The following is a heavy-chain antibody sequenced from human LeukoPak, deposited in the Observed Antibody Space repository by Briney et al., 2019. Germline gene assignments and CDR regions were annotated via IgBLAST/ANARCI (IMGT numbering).Heavy chain of an antibody. D-gene: IGHD3-10*01. CDR1: GFMFSSFA. Sequence: GGSLRLSCAASGFMFSSFAMNWVRQAPGKGLEWLSAVTGGGGSTYYADSVKGRFTITRDNSRNTLYLQLNSLRAEDTTLYFCAKDRPTYGSGSPIDFWGQGTLVTVSS. V-gene: IGHV3-23*01. J-gene: IGHJ4*02. CDR3: AKDRPTYGSGSPIDF. CDR2: VTGGGGST.